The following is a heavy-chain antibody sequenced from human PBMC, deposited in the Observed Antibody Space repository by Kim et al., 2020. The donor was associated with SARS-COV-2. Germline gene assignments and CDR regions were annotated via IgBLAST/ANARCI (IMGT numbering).Heavy chain of an antibody. CDR2: ISAYNGNT. D-gene: IGHD2-2*02. Sequence: ASVKVSCKASGYTFTSYGISWVRQAPGQGLEWMGWISAYNGNTNYAQKLQGRVTMTTDTSTSTAYMELRSLRSDDTAVYYCARDRQLLYQFDAFDIWGQGTMVTVSS. J-gene: IGHJ3*02. CDR1: GYTFTSYG. V-gene: IGHV1-18*01. CDR3: ARDRQLLYQFDAFDI.